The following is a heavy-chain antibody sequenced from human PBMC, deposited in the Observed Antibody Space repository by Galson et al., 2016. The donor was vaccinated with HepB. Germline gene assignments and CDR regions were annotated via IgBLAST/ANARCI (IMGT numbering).Heavy chain of an antibody. V-gene: IGHV5-51*01. CDR1: GYSFNDYW. J-gene: IGHJ6*02. CDR3: ARHFRMEVAGTYYFCCFDL. CDR2: IYPGDSDT. D-gene: IGHD6-19*01. Sequence: QSGAEVKKPGESLKISCKASGYSFNDYWIGWVRQVPGKGLEWMAIIYPGDSDTRYNPSFQGQVTISADTSITTAYLQWNSLKASDTAIYYCARHFRMEVAGTYYFCCFDLWGQWATVIVSS.